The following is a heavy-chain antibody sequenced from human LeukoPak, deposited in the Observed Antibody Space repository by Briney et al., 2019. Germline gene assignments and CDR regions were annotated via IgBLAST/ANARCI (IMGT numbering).Heavy chain of an antibody. Sequence: SETLSFTCTVSGYSITTDYYWGWIRQPPGKGLEWIGSIYHSGTTYYNPSLKSRLTISVDTSKNQFSLKLSSVTAADTAVYYCAREDIAVAGILWGQGTLVTVSS. CDR2: IYHSGTT. CDR1: GYSITTDYY. V-gene: IGHV4-38-2*02. D-gene: IGHD6-19*01. J-gene: IGHJ4*02. CDR3: AREDIAVAGIL.